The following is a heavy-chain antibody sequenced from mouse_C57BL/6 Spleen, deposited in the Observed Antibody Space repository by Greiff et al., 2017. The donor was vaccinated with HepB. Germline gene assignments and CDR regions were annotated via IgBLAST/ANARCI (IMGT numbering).Heavy chain of an antibody. CDR1: GYAFSSSW. J-gene: IGHJ2*01. V-gene: IGHV1-82*01. CDR3: APSYYYGSLYYFDY. D-gene: IGHD1-1*01. CDR2: IYPGDGDT. Sequence: VQLQQSGPELVKPGASVKISCKASGYAFSSSWMNWVKQRPGKGLEWIGRIYPGDGDTNYNGKFKGKATLTADKSSSTAYMQLSSLTSEDSAVYFCAPSYYYGSLYYFDYWGQGTTLTVSS.